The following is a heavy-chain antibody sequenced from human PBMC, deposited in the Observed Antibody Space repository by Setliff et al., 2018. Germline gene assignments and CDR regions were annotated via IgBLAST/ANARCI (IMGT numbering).Heavy chain of an antibody. D-gene: IGHD2-15*01. CDR2: ISGSGGST. CDR3: AKGGVRYWSEDDY. Sequence: GGSLRLSCAASGFTFSSYTMNWVRQAPGKGLEWVSAISGSGGSTYYADSVKGRFTISRDNSKNTLYLQMNSLRAEDTAVYYCAKGGVRYWSEDDYWGQGTLVTVSS. J-gene: IGHJ4*02. CDR1: GFTFSSYT. V-gene: IGHV3-23*01.